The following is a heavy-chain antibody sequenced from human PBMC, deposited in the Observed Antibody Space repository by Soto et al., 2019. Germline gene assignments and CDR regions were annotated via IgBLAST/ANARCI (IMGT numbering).Heavy chain of an antibody. Sequence: SETLSLTCTVSGGSINSGDYYWSWIRQPPGKGLEWIGYIYYSGSTNYNPSLKSRVTISVDTSKNQFSLKLSSVTAADTAVYYCAREGVSSSWYNYYGMDAWGQGTTVTVSS. V-gene: IGHV4-61*08. CDR1: GGSINSGDYY. J-gene: IGHJ6*02. D-gene: IGHD6-13*01. CDR2: IYYSGST. CDR3: AREGVSSSWYNYYGMDA.